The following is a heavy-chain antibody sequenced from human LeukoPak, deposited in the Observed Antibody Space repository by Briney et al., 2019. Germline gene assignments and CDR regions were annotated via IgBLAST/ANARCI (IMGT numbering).Heavy chain of an antibody. CDR1: GFTFTNAW. CDR3: TTQWLDSAPFDY. V-gene: IGHV3-15*01. Sequence: PGGSLRLSCAASGFTFTNAWMSWVRQAPGKGLEYIGRVKTKTDGGTTDYAAPVKGRFAISRDDSKSTLYLQMNSLKIDDTAVYYCTTQWLDSAPFDYWGQGTLVTVSS. CDR2: VKTKTDGGTT. D-gene: IGHD6-19*01. J-gene: IGHJ4*02.